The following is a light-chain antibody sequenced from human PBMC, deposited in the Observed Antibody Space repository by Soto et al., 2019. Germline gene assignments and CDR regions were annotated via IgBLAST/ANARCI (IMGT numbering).Light chain of an antibody. V-gene: IGKV4-1*01. CDR3: QQFYSNLFT. CDR2: WAS. Sequence: IVMTQSPDSLAVSLGERATINCKSSQSVLDISNNKNCLAWFQQKPGQPPKLLIYWASTRESGVPDRFTGSGSGTDFTLTISSLQAEDVAIYYCQQFYSNLFTFGPGTKVDIK. CDR1: QSVLDISNNKNC. J-gene: IGKJ3*01.